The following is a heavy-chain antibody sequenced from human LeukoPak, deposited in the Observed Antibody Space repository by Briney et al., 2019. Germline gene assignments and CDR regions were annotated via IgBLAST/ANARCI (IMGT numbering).Heavy chain of an antibody. D-gene: IGHD6-6*01. CDR1: GYTFTGYY. V-gene: IGHV1-2*02. CDR3: ARDPYSSSSGSSN. J-gene: IGHJ4*02. CDR2: INPNSGGT. Sequence: ASVKVSCKASGYTFTGYYMHWVRQAPGQGLEWMGWINPNSGGTNYAQKFQGRVTMTRDTSISTAYMELSRLRSDDTAVYYCARDPYSSSSGSSNWGQGTLVTVSS.